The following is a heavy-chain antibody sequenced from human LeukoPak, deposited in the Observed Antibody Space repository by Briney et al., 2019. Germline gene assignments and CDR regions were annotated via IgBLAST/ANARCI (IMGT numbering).Heavy chain of an antibody. CDR3: ARDRGDGYNMRIGIFDY. D-gene: IGHD5-24*01. J-gene: IGHJ4*02. CDR2: ISYDGSNK. CDR1: GFTFSSYA. Sequence: GGSLRLSCAASGFTFSSYAMHWVRQAPGKGLEWVAVISYDGSNKYYADSAKGRFTISRDNSKNTLYLQMNSLRAEDTAVYYCARDRGDGYNMRIGIFDYWGQGTLVTVSS. V-gene: IGHV3-30*04.